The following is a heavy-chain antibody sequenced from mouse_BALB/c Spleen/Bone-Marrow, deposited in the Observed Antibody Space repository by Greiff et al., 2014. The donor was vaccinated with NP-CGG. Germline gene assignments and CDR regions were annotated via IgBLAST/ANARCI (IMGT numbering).Heavy chain of an antibody. D-gene: IGHD4-1*01. CDR2: IGPETGGT. CDR3: TRSETGPFAY. CDR1: GYTFTDYE. V-gene: IGHV1-15*01. J-gene: IGHJ3*01. Sequence: QVQLQQSGAELVRPGASVTLSCKASGYTFTDYEMHWVKQTPVHGLEWIGAIGPETGGTAYNQKFKGKATLTADKSSSTAYMELRSLTSEDSAVYYCTRSETGPFAYWGQGTLVTVSA.